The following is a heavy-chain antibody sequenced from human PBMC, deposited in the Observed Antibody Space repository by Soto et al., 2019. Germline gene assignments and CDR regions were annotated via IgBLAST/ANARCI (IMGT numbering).Heavy chain of an antibody. CDR1: GFTFSSYA. D-gene: IGHD3-3*01. V-gene: IGHV3-30-3*01. CDR3: AREGEGSRLGYYDFWSGPFDY. CDR2: ISYDGSNK. Sequence: GGSLRLSCAASGFTFSSYAMHWARQAPGKGLEWVTVISYDGSNKYYADSVKGRFTISRDNSKNTLYLQMNSLRAEDTAVYYCAREGEGSRLGYYDFWSGPFDYWGQGTLVTVSS. J-gene: IGHJ4*02.